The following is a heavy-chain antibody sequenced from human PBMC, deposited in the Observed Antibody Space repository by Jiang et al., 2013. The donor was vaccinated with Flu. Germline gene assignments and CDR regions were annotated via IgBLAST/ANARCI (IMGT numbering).Heavy chain of an antibody. D-gene: IGHD2-21*01. CDR1: GYTFSTYW. J-gene: IGHJ4*02. CDR2: IYIGDSET. V-gene: IGHV5-51*01. Sequence: GAEVKKPGDSLKISCQDFGYTFSTYWVGWARQLPGKGLEWVGIIYIGDSETTYSPSFQGQVTISADKSTNTAFLQWTSLQASDTAIYYCARHEIGGSHFVNYYFDLWGQGTLVTVSS. CDR3: ARHEIGGSHFVNYYFDL.